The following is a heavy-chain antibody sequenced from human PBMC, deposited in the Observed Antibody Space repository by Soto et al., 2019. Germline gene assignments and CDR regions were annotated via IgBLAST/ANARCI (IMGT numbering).Heavy chain of an antibody. Sequence: QVQLVQSGAEVKKPGASVKVSCKASGYSFTSYGISWVRQAPGQGLAWMGWISAYNGNTDYAQKLQGRVTETTESSTSTAYMELRSLGSDDTAVYYCARDDGVGRSDVWGQGTTVTVSS. CDR3: ARDDGVGRSDV. V-gene: IGHV1-18*01. CDR2: ISAYNGNT. CDR1: GYSFTSYG. J-gene: IGHJ6*02. D-gene: IGHD1-26*01.